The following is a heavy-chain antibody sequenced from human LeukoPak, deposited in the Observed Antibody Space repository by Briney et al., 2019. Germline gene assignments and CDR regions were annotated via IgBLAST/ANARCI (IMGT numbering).Heavy chain of an antibody. D-gene: IGHD5-24*01. J-gene: IGHJ4*02. CDR3: ARAPPRLDGYILYY. V-gene: IGHV1-69*04. Sequence: SVKVSCKASGGTFSNLAISWVRQAPGQGLEWMGRIVPTTGLANYAQNFQGRVTITADKSTSTAYMELSSLRSEDTAVYYCARAPPRLDGYILYYWGQGTLVTVSS. CDR2: IVPTTGLA. CDR1: GGTFSNLA.